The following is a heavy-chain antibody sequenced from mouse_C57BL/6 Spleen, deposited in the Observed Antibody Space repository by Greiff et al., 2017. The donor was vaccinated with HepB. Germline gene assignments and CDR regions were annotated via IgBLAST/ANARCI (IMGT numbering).Heavy chain of an antibody. V-gene: IGHV1-26*01. CDR2: INPNNGGT. D-gene: IGHD2-1*01. CDR1: GYTFTDYY. Sequence: EVQLQQSGPELVKPGASVKISCKASGYTFTDYYMNWVKQSHGKSLEWIGDINPNNGGTSYNQKFKGKATLTVDKSSSTAYMELRSLTSEDSAVYYCARVGENYGNFPSYWYFDVWGTGTTVTVSS. J-gene: IGHJ1*03. CDR3: ARVGENYGNFPSYWYFDV.